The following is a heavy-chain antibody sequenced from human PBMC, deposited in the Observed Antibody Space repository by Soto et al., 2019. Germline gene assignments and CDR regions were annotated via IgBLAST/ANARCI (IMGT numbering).Heavy chain of an antibody. CDR1: GGSLSSYY. D-gene: IGHD2-15*01. CDR3: ARVQGRGYCSGGSCYRFFDY. CDR2: IYYSGST. V-gene: IGHV4-59*01. Sequence: SDTLSLTCTVSGGSLSSYYWSWIRQPPGKGLEWIGYIYYSGSTNYNPSLKSRVTISVDASKNQFSLKLSSVTAADTVVYYCARVQGRGYCSGGSCYRFFDYWGQGTLVTVSS. J-gene: IGHJ4*02.